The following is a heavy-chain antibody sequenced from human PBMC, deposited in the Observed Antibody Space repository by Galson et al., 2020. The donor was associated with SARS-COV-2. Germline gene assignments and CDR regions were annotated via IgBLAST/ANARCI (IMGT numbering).Heavy chain of an antibody. D-gene: IGHD2-21*01. V-gene: IGHV3-74*01. J-gene: IGHJ6*02. Sequence: GGSLRLSCEASGFTLSSYWMHWVRQAPGKGLVWVSRINSDGKSISYADSVKGRFTISRDNAKNTMYLQLNSLRADDTAVYYCARGRGISYFYHGLDVWGQGTSVTASS. CDR1: GFTLSSYW. CDR2: INSDGKSI. CDR3: ARGRGISYFYHGLDV.